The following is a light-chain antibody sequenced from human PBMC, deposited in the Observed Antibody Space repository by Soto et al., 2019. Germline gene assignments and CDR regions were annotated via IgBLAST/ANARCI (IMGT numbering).Light chain of an antibody. V-gene: IGLV2-8*01. CDR3: SSYAGSNSRV. J-gene: IGLJ1*01. CDR2: EVS. CDR1: SSDVGGYNY. Sequence: QSVLTQPPSASGSPGQSVTISCTGTSSDVGGYNYVSWYQQHPGKAPKLMIYEVSKRPSGVPDRLSGSKSGNTASLTVSGLQAEDEADYYCSSYAGSNSRVFGTGTKVTVL.